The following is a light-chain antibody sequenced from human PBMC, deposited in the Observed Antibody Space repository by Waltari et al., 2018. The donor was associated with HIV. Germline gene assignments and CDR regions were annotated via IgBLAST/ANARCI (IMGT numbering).Light chain of an antibody. CDR3: AAWDDSLNGKV. CDR2: SNN. Sequence: QSVLTQPPSASGTTGQRVTISCSGSSSNIGSNTVKWYQQLPGTAPKLLIYSNNQRPSGVPDRFSGSKSGTSASLAISGLQSEDEADYYCAAWDDSLNGKVFGGGTKLTVL. V-gene: IGLV1-44*01. J-gene: IGLJ3*02. CDR1: SSNIGSNT.